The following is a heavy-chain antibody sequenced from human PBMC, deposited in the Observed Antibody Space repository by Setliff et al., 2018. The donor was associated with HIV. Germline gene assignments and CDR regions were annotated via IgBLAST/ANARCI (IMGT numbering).Heavy chain of an antibody. CDR3: ARGPPFAY. Sequence: KPSETLSLTCNVSGGSFIGSSFQSTWIRQTPGKGLEWIGDIAYSGTTMYFNYNPSLESRLSLSEDTSRHQFSLKLTSVTADDTGIYYCARGPPFAYWGQGLLVTVSS. J-gene: IGHJ4*02. V-gene: IGHV4-39*07. CDR1: GGSFIGSSFQ. CDR2: IAYSGTTMYF.